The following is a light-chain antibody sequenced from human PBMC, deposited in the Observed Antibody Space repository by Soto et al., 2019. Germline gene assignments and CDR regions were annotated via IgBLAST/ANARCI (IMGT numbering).Light chain of an antibody. CDR2: GAS. CDR1: QSVSSSY. V-gene: IGKV3-20*01. CDR3: QQYGSSPPIT. J-gene: IGKJ5*01. Sequence: EIVLTQSPGTLSLSPGERATLSCRASQSVSSSYLAWYQQKPGQAPRLLIYGASSRATGIPDRSSGSGSGTDFPLTISRLEPEDFAVYYCQQYGSSPPITFGQGTRLEIK.